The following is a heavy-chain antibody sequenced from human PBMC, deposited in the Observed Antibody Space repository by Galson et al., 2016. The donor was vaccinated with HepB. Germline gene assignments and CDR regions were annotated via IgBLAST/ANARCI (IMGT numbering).Heavy chain of an antibody. CDR1: XXXFSSYE. CDR3: ARGHEAFWSPFYYYGLDF. CDR2: ISSSGSTI. J-gene: IGHJ6*01. D-gene: IGHD3-3*01. V-gene: IGHV3-48*03. Sequence: RLSXAASXXXFSSYEXNWVRXAPGKGLEXXXYISSSGSTIYYADSVKGRFTISRDNAKNSLYLQMNSLRAEDTAVYYCARGHEAFWSPFYYYGLDFWGXGTTXXXSS.